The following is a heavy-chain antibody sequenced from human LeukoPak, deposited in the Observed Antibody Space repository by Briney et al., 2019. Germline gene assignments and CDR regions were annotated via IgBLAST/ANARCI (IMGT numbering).Heavy chain of an antibody. CDR3: ARDQEGFDY. CDR2: IYPRDGST. J-gene: IGHJ4*02. Sequence: ASVKVSCKASGGTFSSYAISWVRQAPGQGLEWMGMIYPRDGSTSYAQKFQGRVTVTRDTSTSTVHMELSGLRSEDTAVYYCARDQEGFDYWGQGTLDTVSS. CDR1: GGTFSSYA. V-gene: IGHV1-46*01.